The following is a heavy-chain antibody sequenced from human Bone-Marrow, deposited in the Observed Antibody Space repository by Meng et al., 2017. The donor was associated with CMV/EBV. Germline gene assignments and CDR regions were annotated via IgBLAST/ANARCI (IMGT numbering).Heavy chain of an antibody. Sequence: GESLKISCAASGLTVSSNFMTWVRQAPGKGLEWVSVIFGGGGTNYADSVKGRFAISRDKSTNTLYLQMNSLGPEDSAVYYCATSPLDWVPVRLDYWGQGTLVTVFS. V-gene: IGHV3-66*02. D-gene: IGHD3-9*01. CDR2: IFGGGGT. J-gene: IGHJ4*02. CDR3: ATSPLDWVPVRLDY. CDR1: GLTVSSNF.